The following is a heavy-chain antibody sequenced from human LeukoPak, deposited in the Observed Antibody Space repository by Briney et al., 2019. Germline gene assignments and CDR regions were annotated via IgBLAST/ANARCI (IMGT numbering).Heavy chain of an antibody. Sequence: GGSLRLSCVASGFTFEDYAMHWVRQAPGKGLEWVSGISWNSGSLAYADSVKGRFTISRDNAKNSLYLQMNSLRAEDMALYYCAKASTRSFSSGYYGNAFDIWGQGTMVTVSS. V-gene: IGHV3-9*03. CDR1: GFTFEDYA. J-gene: IGHJ3*02. CDR3: AKASTRSFSSGYYGNAFDI. CDR2: ISWNSGSL. D-gene: IGHD6-19*01.